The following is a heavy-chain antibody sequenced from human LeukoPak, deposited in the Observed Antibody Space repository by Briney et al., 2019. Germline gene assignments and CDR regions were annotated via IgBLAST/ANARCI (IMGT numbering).Heavy chain of an antibody. Sequence: SSVKVSCKASGGTFSSYAISWVRQAPGQGLEWMGRIIPIFGTANYAQKFQGRVTITTDESTSTAYMELRSLRSEDTAVYYCARGSYYYDSSGYFDYWGQGTLVTVSS. J-gene: IGHJ4*02. V-gene: IGHV1-69*05. CDR1: GGTFSSYA. D-gene: IGHD3-22*01. CDR2: IIPIFGTA. CDR3: ARGSYYYDSSGYFDY.